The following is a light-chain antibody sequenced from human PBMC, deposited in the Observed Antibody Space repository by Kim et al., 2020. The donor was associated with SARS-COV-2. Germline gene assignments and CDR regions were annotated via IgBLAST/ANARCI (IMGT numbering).Light chain of an antibody. J-gene: IGKJ4*01. CDR2: DAS. CDR3: QQRSNWPPFT. Sequence: EIVLTQSPATLSLSPGERATLYCRASQSVSSYLAWYQQKPGQAPRLLIYDASNRATGIPARFSGSGSGTDFTLTISSLEPEEFAVYYCQQRSNWPPFTFGGGTKVDIK. V-gene: IGKV3-11*01. CDR1: QSVSSY.